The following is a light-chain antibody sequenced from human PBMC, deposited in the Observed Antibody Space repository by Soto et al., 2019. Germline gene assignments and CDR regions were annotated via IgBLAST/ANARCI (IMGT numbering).Light chain of an antibody. CDR2: DVS. Sequence: LTQPASVSGSPGQSITISCTGTSSDVGGYNYVSWYQQHPGKAPKLMIYDVSNRPSGVSNRFSGSKSGNTAFLIISGLQAEDEADYYCSSYTSSSTRVFGTGTKVTVL. CDR1: SSDVGGYNY. V-gene: IGLV2-14*01. J-gene: IGLJ1*01. CDR3: SSYTSSSTRV.